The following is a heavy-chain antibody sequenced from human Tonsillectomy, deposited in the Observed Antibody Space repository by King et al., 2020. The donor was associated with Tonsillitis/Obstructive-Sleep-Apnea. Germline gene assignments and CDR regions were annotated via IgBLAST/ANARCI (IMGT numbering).Heavy chain of an antibody. CDR3: ARGSYDSDAFDI. CDR2: IYWDDDK. D-gene: IGHD3-10*01. CDR1: GFSLSTGGVG. J-gene: IGHJ3*02. V-gene: IGHV2-5*02. Sequence: TLKESGPTLVKPPQTLTLTCTFSGFSLSTGGVGVGWIRQPPGKALECLALIYWDDDKRYSPSLKSRLTITKDTSKNQVVLTMTNMDPVDTATYYCARGSYDSDAFDIWGQGTMVTVSS.